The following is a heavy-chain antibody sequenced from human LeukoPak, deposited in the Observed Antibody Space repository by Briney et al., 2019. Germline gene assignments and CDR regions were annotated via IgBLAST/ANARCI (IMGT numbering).Heavy chain of an antibody. Sequence: GGSLRLSCAASGFTVINYYMTWVRQAPGKGLVWVSRINTDGSSTSYADSVKGRFTISRDNAKNTLYLQMNSLRAEDTAVYYCARGHSGYSSSFDYWGQGTLVTVSS. D-gene: IGHD6-13*01. CDR1: GFTVINYY. CDR3: ARGHSGYSSSFDY. V-gene: IGHV3-74*01. CDR2: INTDGSST. J-gene: IGHJ4*02.